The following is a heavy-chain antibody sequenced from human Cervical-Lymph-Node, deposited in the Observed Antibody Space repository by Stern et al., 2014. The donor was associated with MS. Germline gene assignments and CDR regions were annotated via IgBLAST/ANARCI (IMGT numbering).Heavy chain of an antibody. CDR2: INAGNGNT. CDR3: ARALWFGESPIDY. Sequence: QVQLVQSGAEVKKPGASVKVSWKASGYTFTSYAMHWVRQAPGQRLEWMGWINAGNGNTKYSQKFQGRVPITRATSASTAYMELSSLISEHTAVYYCARALWFGESPIDYWGQGTLVTVSS. D-gene: IGHD3-10*01. J-gene: IGHJ4*02. CDR1: GYTFTSYA. V-gene: IGHV1-3*01.